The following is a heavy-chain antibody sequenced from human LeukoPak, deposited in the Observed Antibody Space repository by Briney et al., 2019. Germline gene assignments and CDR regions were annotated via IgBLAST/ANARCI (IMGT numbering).Heavy chain of an antibody. J-gene: IGHJ3*02. CDR2: MNPNSGNT. CDR1: GYTFTGYD. Sequence: GASVKVSCKASGYTFTGYDINWVRQATGQGLEWMGWMNPNSGNTGYAQKFQGRVTMTRNTSISTAYTELSSLRSEDTAVYYCARMYSSSWTQYAFDIWGQGTMVTVSS. V-gene: IGHV1-8*01. D-gene: IGHD6-13*01. CDR3: ARMYSSSWTQYAFDI.